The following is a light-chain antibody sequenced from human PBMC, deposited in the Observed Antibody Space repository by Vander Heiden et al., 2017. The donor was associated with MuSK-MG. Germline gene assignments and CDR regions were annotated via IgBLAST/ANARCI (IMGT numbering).Light chain of an antibody. CDR3: QQDNNSQT. J-gene: IGKJ4*01. V-gene: IGKV3-15*01. Sequence: EIVMTQSPATLSVSPGERATLSCRASQSVSSNLAWYQQKPGQAPRLLIYGASTRATGIPARFSGSGSGTEFTLTISSLQSEDFAVYYCQQDNNSQTFGGGTKVEIK. CDR2: GAS. CDR1: QSVSSN.